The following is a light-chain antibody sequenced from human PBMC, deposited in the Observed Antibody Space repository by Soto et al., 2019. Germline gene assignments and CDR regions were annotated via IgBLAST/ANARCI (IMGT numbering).Light chain of an antibody. V-gene: IGKV3-20*01. CDR2: GAS. Sequence: EIVLTQSPGTLSLSPGERATLSCRASQSVSSSYLAWYQQKPGQAPRPLIYGASSRATGIPDRLSGSGSGADFTRTISRLEPEDFAVYYCQQYGCSPPYTFGQGTKLEIK. J-gene: IGKJ2*01. CDR3: QQYGCSPPYT. CDR1: QSVSSSY.